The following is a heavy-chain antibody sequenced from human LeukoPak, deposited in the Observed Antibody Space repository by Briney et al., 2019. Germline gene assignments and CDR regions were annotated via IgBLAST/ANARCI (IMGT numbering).Heavy chain of an antibody. D-gene: IGHD3-10*01. V-gene: IGHV4-59*01. CDR1: GGSISSYY. CDR2: IYYSGST. J-gene: IGHJ6*02. Sequence: ASETLSLTCTVSGGSISSYYWSWIRQPPGKGLEWIGYIYYSGSTNYNPSLKSRVTISVDTSKNQFSLKLSSVTAADTAVYYCARDRMVRGVLSEAYYYYGMDVWGQGTTVTVSS. CDR3: ARDRMVRGVLSEAYYYYGMDV.